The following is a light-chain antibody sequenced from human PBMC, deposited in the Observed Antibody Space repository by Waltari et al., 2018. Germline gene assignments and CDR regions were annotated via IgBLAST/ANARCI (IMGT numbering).Light chain of an antibody. CDR1: QSLLHRNGYNY. J-gene: IGKJ4*01. V-gene: IGKV2-28*01. CDR3: MQSLQTPLT. Sequence: DIVMTQSPLSLPVTPGAPASISCRSSQSLLHRNGYNYLDWYLQKPGQSPQLLIYLGSNRASGVPDRFSGSGSGTDFTLKISRVEAEDVGVYYCMQSLQTPLTFGGGTKVDIK. CDR2: LGS.